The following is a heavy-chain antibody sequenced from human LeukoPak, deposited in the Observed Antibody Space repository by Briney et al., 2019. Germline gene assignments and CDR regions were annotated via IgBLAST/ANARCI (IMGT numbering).Heavy chain of an antibody. J-gene: IGHJ4*02. Sequence: GGSLRLSCAASGFTVSSNYMSWARQAPGKGLEWVSVIYSGGSTYYADSVKGRFTISRDNSKNTLYLQMNSLRAEDTAVYYCARDSRYYDILTGYFAFDYWGQGTLVTVSS. CDR2: IYSGGST. CDR3: ARDSRYYDILTGYFAFDY. CDR1: GFTVSSNY. V-gene: IGHV3-66*02. D-gene: IGHD3-9*01.